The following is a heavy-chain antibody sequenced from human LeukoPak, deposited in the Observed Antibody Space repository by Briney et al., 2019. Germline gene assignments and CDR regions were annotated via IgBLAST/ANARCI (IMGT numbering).Heavy chain of an antibody. J-gene: IGHJ3*02. V-gene: IGHV4-39*01. Sequence: TSETLSLTCTVSGGSISSSSYYWGWIRQPPGKGLEWTGSIYYSGSTYYNPSLKSRVTISVDTSKNQYSLKLSSVTAADTAVYYCARHVSSSWADAFDIWGQGTMVTVSS. D-gene: IGHD6-13*01. CDR3: ARHVSSSWADAFDI. CDR1: GGSISSSSYY. CDR2: IYYSGST.